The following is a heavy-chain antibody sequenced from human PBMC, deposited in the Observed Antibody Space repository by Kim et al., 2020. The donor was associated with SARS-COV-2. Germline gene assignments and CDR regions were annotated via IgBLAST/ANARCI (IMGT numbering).Heavy chain of an antibody. D-gene: IGHD3-10*01. CDR3: AKSQSWFGKSYYHYGMDV. CDR1: GFTFSNFA. J-gene: IGHJ6*02. V-gene: IGHV3-23*01. CDR2: ISGSGGPT. Sequence: GGSLRLSCAASGFTFSNFAMSWVRQAPGKGLKWVSAISGSGGPTYYADSVKGRFTISRDNSKNTLYLQMNSLRAEDTAVYYCAKSQSWFGKSYYHYGMDVWGQGTTVTVSS.